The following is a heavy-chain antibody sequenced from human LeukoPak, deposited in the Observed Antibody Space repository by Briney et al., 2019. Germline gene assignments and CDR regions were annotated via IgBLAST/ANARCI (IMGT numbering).Heavy chain of an antibody. CDR3: ARDSKRLVSEGVWYYGSGSYLDAFDI. Sequence: PSETLSLTCTVSGDSISSNSYYWGWIRQPPGKGLEWIGSIYYSGSTYNNPSLKSRVTISVDTSKNQFSLKLNSLTAANTAVYYCARDSKRLVSEGVWYYGSGSYLDAFDIWGQGTMVTVSS. CDR2: IYYSGST. CDR1: GDSISSNSYY. J-gene: IGHJ3*02. D-gene: IGHD3-10*01. V-gene: IGHV4-39*02.